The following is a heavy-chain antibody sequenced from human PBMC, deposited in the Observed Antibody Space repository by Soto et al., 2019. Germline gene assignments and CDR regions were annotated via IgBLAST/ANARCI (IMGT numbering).Heavy chain of an antibody. J-gene: IGHJ4*02. CDR1: GFTFSNAW. D-gene: IGHD3-10*01. V-gene: IGHV3-15*07. Sequence: GGSLRLSWAASGFTFSNAWMNWVRQAPGKGLEWVGRIKSKTDGGTTDYAAPVKGRFTISRDDSKNTLYLQMNSLKTEDTAVYYCTTEPVRGARRIRDYWGQGTLVTVSS. CDR2: IKSKTDGGTT. CDR3: TTEPVRGARRIRDY.